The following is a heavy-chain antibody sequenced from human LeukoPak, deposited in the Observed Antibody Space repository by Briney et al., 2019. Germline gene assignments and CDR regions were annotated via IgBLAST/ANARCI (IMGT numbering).Heavy chain of an antibody. V-gene: IGHV4-61*02. CDR1: GGSISSGSYY. Sequence: SQTLSLTCTVSGGSISSGSYYWSWIRQPAGKGLEWIGRIYTSGSTNYNPSLKSRVTISIYTSKNQFSLKLRSVTAADTAVYYCGREYCDSRGYANSFDYWGQGNLVTVSS. CDR2: IYTSGST. J-gene: IGHJ4*02. CDR3: GREYCDSRGYANSFDY. D-gene: IGHD3-22*01.